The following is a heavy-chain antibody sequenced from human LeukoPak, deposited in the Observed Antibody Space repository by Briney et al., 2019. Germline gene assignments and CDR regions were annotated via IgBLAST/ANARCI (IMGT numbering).Heavy chain of an antibody. CDR3: ARAGHSDFNWFDP. V-gene: IGHV1-2*02. CDR1: GYTFTGYY. Sequence: APVKVSCKASGYTFTGYYMHWVRQVPGQGLEWLGWIKPNSGGTKYAQKFQGRVTMTRDTSISTAYMELSGLRSDDTAVYYCARAGHSDFNWFDPWGQGTLVTVSS. CDR2: IKPNSGGT. D-gene: IGHD2-15*01. J-gene: IGHJ5*02.